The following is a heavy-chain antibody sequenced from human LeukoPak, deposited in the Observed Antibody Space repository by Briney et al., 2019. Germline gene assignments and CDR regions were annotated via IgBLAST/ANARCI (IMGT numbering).Heavy chain of an antibody. V-gene: IGHV3-30-3*01. D-gene: IGHD4-17*01. CDR3: ARTDYGDYHRHDY. CDR1: GFTFSSYA. CDR2: ISYDRSNK. Sequence: PGGSLRLSCAASGFTFSSYAMHWVRQAPGKGLEWVAVISYDRSNKYYADSVKGRFTISRDNSKNTLYLQMNSLRAEDTAVYYCARTDYGDYHRHDYWGQGTLVTVSS. J-gene: IGHJ4*02.